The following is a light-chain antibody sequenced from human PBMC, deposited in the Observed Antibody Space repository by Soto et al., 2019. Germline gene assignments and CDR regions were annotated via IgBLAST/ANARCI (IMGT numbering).Light chain of an antibody. V-gene: IGKV1-9*01. CDR2: GAS. CDR1: QAISSH. CDR3: QQLNSYPLT. Sequence: DIQLTQSPSFLSASVGGRVTITCRASQAISSHLAWYQQKPGKAPNLLIYGASTLQSGVPPRFSGSGSGTQFTLTISSLQPEDFATYYCQQLNSYPLTFGPGTTVDIK. J-gene: IGKJ3*01.